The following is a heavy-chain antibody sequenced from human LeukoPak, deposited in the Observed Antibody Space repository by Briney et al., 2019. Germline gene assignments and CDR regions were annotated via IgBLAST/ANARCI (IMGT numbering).Heavy chain of an antibody. CDR1: GFTFSDYY. V-gene: IGHV3-11*01. CDR2: ISSSGSSI. D-gene: IGHD3-10*01. Sequence: PGGSLRLSCAASGFTFSDYYMCWIRQAPGKGLEWVSYISSSGSSIYYADSVRGRFTISRDNAKNSLYLQINSLRAEDTAVYYCARYYDSGASRGPKKTFDIWGQGTMVTVSS. CDR3: ARYYDSGASRGPKKTFDI. J-gene: IGHJ3*02.